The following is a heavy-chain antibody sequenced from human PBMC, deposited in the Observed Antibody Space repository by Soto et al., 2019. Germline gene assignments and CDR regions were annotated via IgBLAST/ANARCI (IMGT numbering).Heavy chain of an antibody. Sequence: EVQLVESGGDLVQPGGSLRLSCAASGFAFSGYWMSWVRQAPGKGLEGVANIKQDVREKYYVDSVKGRFTISRDNAKNSLYLQMTRLRVEETAVYYCARATSVDAYWGQGTLVTVSS. V-gene: IGHV3-7*01. CDR3: ARATSVDAY. CDR2: IKQDVREK. CDR1: GFAFSGYW. J-gene: IGHJ4*02. D-gene: IGHD5-12*01.